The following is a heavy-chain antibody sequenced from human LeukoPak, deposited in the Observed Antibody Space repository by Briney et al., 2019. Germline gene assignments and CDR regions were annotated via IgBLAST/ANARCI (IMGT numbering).Heavy chain of an antibody. CDR3: ARVKARATMGVYFDY. CDR2: IYLSGST. CDR1: GGSISSSNW. D-gene: IGHD3-16*01. Sequence: SGTLSLTCAVSGGSISSSNWWSWVRQPPGKGLEWIGEIYLSGSTNYNPSLKSRVTISVDKSKNQFSLKLSSVTAADTAVYYCARVKARATMGVYFDYWGQGTLVTVSS. J-gene: IGHJ4*02. V-gene: IGHV4-4*02.